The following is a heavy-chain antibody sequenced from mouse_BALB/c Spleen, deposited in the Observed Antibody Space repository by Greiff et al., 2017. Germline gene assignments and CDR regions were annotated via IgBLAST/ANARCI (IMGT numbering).Heavy chain of an antibody. CDR1: GFTFSSYA. J-gene: IGHJ3*01. CDR3: ASNYYGRGFAY. Sequence: EVMLVESGGGLVKPGGSLKLSCAASGFTFSSYAMSWVRQTPEKRLEWVASISSGGSTYYPDSVKGRFTISRDNARNILYLQMSSLRSEDTAMYYCASNYYGRGFAYWGQGTLVTVSA. V-gene: IGHV5-6-5*01. D-gene: IGHD1-1*01. CDR2: ISSGGST.